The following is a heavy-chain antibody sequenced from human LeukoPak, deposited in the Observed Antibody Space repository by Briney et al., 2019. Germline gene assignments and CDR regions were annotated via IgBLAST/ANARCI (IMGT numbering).Heavy chain of an antibody. Sequence: GGSLRLSCAASGFTFSNYWMTWVRQAPGKGLEWVSSISSSSSYTYYADSVKGRFTISRDNAKNSLYLQMNGLRAEDTAVYYCARGRTRGGLLIDYWGQGTLVTVSS. CDR2: ISSSSSYT. J-gene: IGHJ4*02. V-gene: IGHV3-21*01. CDR3: ARGRTRGGLLIDY. CDR1: GFTFSNYW. D-gene: IGHD3-10*01.